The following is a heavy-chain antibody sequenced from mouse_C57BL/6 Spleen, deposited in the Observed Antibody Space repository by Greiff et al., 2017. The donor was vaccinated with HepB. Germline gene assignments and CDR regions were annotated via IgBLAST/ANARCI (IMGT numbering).Heavy chain of an antibody. J-gene: IGHJ2*01. CDR2: ISGGGGNT. D-gene: IGHD2-1*01. V-gene: IGHV5-9*01. CDR1: GFTFSSYT. Sequence: EVQLMESGGGLVKPGGSLKLSCAASGFTFSSYTMSWVRQTPEKRLEWVATISGGGGNTYYPDSVKGRFTISRDNAKNTLYLQMSSLRSEDTALYYCARRSYYAHFDYWGQGTTLTVSS. CDR3: ARRSYYAHFDY.